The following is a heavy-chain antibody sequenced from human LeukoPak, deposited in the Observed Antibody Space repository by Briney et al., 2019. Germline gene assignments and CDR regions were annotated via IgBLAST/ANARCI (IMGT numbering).Heavy chain of an antibody. Sequence: SETLSLTCTVSGGSISGYYWSWIRQSPQKRLEWIAYIYYGGSSHYNPSLKSRVAMSVDTSKNQFSLKLSSVTAADTAVYYCARGLIAAREYYFDSWGQGTLVTVSS. CDR2: IYYGGSS. CDR3: ARGLIAAREYYFDS. D-gene: IGHD6-6*01. CDR1: GGSISGYY. V-gene: IGHV4-59*01. J-gene: IGHJ4*02.